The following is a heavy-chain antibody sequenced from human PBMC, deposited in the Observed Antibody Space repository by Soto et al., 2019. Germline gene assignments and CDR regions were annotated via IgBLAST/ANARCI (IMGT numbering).Heavy chain of an antibody. CDR2: INHSGST. Sequence: PSETLSLTCAVYGGSFSGYYWSWIRQPPGKGLEWIGEINHSGSTNYNPSLKSRVTISVDTSKNQFSLKLSSVTAADTAVYYCARSLGYCSSTSCYADDYWGQGTLVTVSS. V-gene: IGHV4-34*01. J-gene: IGHJ4*02. CDR3: ARSLGYCSSTSCYADDY. D-gene: IGHD2-2*01. CDR1: GGSFSGYY.